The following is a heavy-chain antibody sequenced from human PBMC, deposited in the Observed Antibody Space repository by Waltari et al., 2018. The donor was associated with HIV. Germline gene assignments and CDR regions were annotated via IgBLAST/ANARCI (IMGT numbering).Heavy chain of an antibody. CDR3: ARHTPQKVTYFDY. J-gene: IGHJ4*02. CDR2: IYYSGST. CDR1: GGSISSSSYY. V-gene: IGHV4-39*01. D-gene: IGHD2-21*02. Sequence: QLQLQESGPGLVKPSETLSLTCTVSGGSISSSSYYWGWIRQPPGKGLEWIGSIYYSGSTYYNPSLKSRVTISGDTSKNQFSLKLSSVTAADTAVYYCARHTPQKVTYFDYWGQGTLVTVSS.